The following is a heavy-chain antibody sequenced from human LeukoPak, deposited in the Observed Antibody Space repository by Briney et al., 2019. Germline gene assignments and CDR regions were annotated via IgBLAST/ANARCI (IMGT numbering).Heavy chain of an antibody. CDR1: GYTFTGYY. D-gene: IGHD2-2*01. CDR3: ARDLIVVVPAATEGGYYYGMDV. Sequence: ASVKVSCKASGYTFTGYYMHWVRQAPGQGLEWMGWINLNSGGTNYAQKFQGRVTMTRDTSISTAYMELSRLRSDDTAVYYCARDLIVVVPAATEGGYYYGMDVWGQGTTVTVSS. V-gene: IGHV1-2*02. J-gene: IGHJ6*02. CDR2: INLNSGGT.